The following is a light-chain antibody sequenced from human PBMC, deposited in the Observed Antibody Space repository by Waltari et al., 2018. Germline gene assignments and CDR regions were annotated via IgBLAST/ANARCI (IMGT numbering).Light chain of an antibody. J-gene: IGKJ4*01. Sequence: EIVLTQSPATLSLSPGERATLSCRSSHSVSRYLAWYQQRPGQAPRLLIFGASLRATGIPARFSGSGSETEFTLTISSLEPEDCAVYYCQQRSNWPLTFGGGTKVEIK. CDR3: QQRSNWPLT. V-gene: IGKV3-11*01. CDR2: GAS. CDR1: HSVSRY.